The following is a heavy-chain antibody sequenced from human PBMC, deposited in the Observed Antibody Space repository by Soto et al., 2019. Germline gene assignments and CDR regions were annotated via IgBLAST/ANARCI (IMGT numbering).Heavy chain of an antibody. V-gene: IGHV1-69*01. Sequence: QVQLVQSGAEVKKPGSSVKVSCKASGGTFSSYAISWVRQAPGQGLEWMGGIIPIFGTANYAQKFQGRVTITADESTSTAYMELSSLRSEDTAVYYCARDWVIVAQVAYYYYGMDVWGQGTTVTVSS. D-gene: IGHD2-21*01. CDR3: ARDWVIVAQVAYYYYGMDV. CDR2: IIPIFGTA. J-gene: IGHJ6*02. CDR1: GGTFSSYA.